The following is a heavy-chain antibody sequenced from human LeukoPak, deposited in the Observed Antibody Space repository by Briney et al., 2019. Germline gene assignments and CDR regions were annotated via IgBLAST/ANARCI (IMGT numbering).Heavy chain of an antibody. CDR3: ARDPSLRTTLDY. CDR2: ISAGGGVT. V-gene: IGHV3-23*01. Sequence: PGGSLRLSCAVSGFTFSNYAMVWVRQAPGKGLDWVSSISAGGGVTSNADSVKGRFTISRDNSKNTLYLQMNSLRAEDTAVYYCARDPSLRTTLDYWGQGTLVTVSS. CDR1: GFTFSNYA. D-gene: IGHD1-1*01. J-gene: IGHJ4*02.